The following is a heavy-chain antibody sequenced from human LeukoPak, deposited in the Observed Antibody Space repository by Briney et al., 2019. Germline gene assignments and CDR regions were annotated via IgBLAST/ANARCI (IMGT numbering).Heavy chain of an antibody. CDR1: GGTFSSYA. CDR2: IIPIFGTA. J-gene: IGHJ4*02. V-gene: IGHV1-69*13. Sequence: SVKVSCKASGGTFSSYAISWVRQAPGQGLEWMGGIIPIFGTANYAQKFQGRVTITADESTSTAYMELSSLRSEDTAVYYCARRGSQNGYAPITFGYWGQGTLVTVSS. D-gene: IGHD5-12*01. CDR3: ARRGSQNGYAPITFGY.